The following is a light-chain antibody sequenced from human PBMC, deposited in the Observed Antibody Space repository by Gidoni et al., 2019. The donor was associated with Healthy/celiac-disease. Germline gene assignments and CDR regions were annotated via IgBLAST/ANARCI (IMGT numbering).Light chain of an antibody. Sequence: QSVLTQPPSASGTPGQRVTISCSGSSSNLGSNTVNWYQQLPGTAPKLLIYSNNQRPSGVPDRFSGAKSGTSASLAISGLQSEDEADYYCAAWDDSLNGSYVFGTGTKVTVL. CDR1: SSNLGSNT. CDR3: AAWDDSLNGSYV. J-gene: IGLJ1*01. V-gene: IGLV1-44*01. CDR2: SNN.